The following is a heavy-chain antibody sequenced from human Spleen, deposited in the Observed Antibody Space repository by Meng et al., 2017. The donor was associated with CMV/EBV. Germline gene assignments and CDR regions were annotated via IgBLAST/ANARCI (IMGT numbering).Heavy chain of an antibody. V-gene: IGHV5-51*01. CDR1: GENFSAYW. Sequence: SCSDSGENFSAYWICWVRQMPGKGLVWMGIIWPTDSDTRYSPSFRGQVIISVDKSINTAYLEWRSLKASDTAMYFCAKQHGGSEFDSWGQGTLVTVSS. J-gene: IGHJ5*01. CDR2: IWPTDSDT. CDR3: AKQHGGSEFDS. D-gene: IGHD2-15*01.